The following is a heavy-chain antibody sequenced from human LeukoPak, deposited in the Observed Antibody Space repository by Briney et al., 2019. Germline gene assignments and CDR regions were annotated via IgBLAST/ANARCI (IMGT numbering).Heavy chain of an antibody. V-gene: IGHV4-34*01. Sequence: PSETLSLTCAVYGGSFSGYHWSWIRQPPGKGVEWSGEINRSGSTNYNPSLKGRVTISVDTSKNQFSLKVSSVTAADTAVYYCARGNYTYYDPWGQGTLVTVSS. D-gene: IGHD1-26*01. CDR1: GGSFSGYH. CDR2: INRSGST. CDR3: ARGNYTYYDP. J-gene: IGHJ5*02.